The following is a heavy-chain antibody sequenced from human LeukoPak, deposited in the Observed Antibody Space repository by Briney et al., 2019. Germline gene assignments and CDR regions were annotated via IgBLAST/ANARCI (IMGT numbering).Heavy chain of an antibody. Sequence: GGSLRLSCAASGFTFSTYSMNWVRQAPGKGLEWVSAISGSGGSTYYADSVKGRFTISRDNSKNTLYLQMNSLRAEDTAVYYCAKWKTRAHDYGDPVGDYWGQGTLVTVSS. CDR3: AKWKTRAHDYGDPVGDY. D-gene: IGHD4-17*01. V-gene: IGHV3-23*01. CDR2: ISGSGGST. J-gene: IGHJ4*02. CDR1: GFTFSTYS.